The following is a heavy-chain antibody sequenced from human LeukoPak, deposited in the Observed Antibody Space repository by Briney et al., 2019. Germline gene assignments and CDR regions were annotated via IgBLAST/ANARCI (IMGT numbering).Heavy chain of an antibody. CDR1: GGTFSSYA. V-gene: IGHV1-69*10. D-gene: IGHD1-14*01. CDR2: IIPILGTA. Sequence: SVKVSCKASGGTFSSYAISWVRQAPGQGLEWMGGIIPILGTANYAQKFQGRVTITADKSTSTAYMELSSLKASDTAMYYCAGIMTGQDAFDIWGQGTMVTVSS. CDR3: AGIMTGQDAFDI. J-gene: IGHJ3*02.